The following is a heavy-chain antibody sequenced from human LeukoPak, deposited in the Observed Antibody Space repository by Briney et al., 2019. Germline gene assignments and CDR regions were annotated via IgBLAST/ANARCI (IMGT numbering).Heavy chain of an antibody. J-gene: IGHJ5*02. D-gene: IGHD4-17*01. CDR2: INHSGST. CDR3: ARARKTTVTTRWFDP. Sequence: PSETLSLTCAVSGGSFSGYYWSWIRQPPGKGLEWIGEINHSGSTNYNPSLKSRVTISVDTSKNQSSLKLSSVTAADTAVYYCARARKTTVTTRWFDPWGQGTLVTVSS. CDR1: GGSFSGYY. V-gene: IGHV4-34*01.